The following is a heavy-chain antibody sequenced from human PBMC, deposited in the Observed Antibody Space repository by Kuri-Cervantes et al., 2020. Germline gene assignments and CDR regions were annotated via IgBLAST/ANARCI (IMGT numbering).Heavy chain of an antibody. J-gene: IGHJ4*02. V-gene: IGHV4-4*07. CDR1: GGSISNYY. CDR3: ARHYDN. CDR2: IYISGSP. Sequence: GSLRLSCTVFGGSISNYYWTWIRQPAGQGLEWIGRIYISGSPNYNPSLKSRVTMSVDTSKNQFSLTLNSVTAADTAVYYCARHYDNWGQGTLVTVSS.